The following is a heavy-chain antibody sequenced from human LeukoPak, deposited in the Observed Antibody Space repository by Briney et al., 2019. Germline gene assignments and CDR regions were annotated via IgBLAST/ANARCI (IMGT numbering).Heavy chain of an antibody. CDR1: GYKFNTHW. CDR2: INPGDSDV. CDR3: ARTRDRGYHYSYAMDV. D-gene: IGHD2-15*01. V-gene: IGHV5-51*01. J-gene: IGHJ6*02. Sequence: LGESLKISCKASGYKFNTHWIAWVRQMPGKGLEWMGIINPGDSDVRYSPSLQGRVTISADTSFTAAYLQWSSLKASDTAFYYCARTRDRGYHYSYAMDVWGQGTTVIVSS.